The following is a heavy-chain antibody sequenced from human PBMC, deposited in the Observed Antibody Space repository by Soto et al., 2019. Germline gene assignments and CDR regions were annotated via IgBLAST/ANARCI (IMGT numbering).Heavy chain of an antibody. CDR1: GFTFSEYW. Sequence: WGSLRLFCAASGFTFSEYWIHWVRQAPGKGLEWVAVIWYDGSNKYYADSVKGRFTISRDNSKNTLYLQMNSLRAEDTAVYYCARDIAAARPSYYYYGMDVRGQGTTVTRSS. J-gene: IGHJ6*02. CDR2: IWYDGSNK. V-gene: IGHV3-33*08. CDR3: ARDIAAARPSYYYYGMDV. D-gene: IGHD6-6*01.